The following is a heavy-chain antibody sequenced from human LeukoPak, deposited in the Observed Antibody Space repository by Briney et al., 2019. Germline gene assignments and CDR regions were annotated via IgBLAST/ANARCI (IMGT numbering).Heavy chain of an antibody. Sequence: SETLSLTCAVSDYSITNAYYWGWIRQPPGKGLEWIGSISHGGSTHYNASLKSRATISLEASKNQFSLRLSSVTSADTAVYYCARQADVPSSIGYFDLWGQGVPVTVSS. CDR1: DYSITNAYY. V-gene: IGHV4-38-2*01. CDR3: ARQADVPSSIGYFDL. D-gene: IGHD2/OR15-2a*01. J-gene: IGHJ4*02. CDR2: ISHGGST.